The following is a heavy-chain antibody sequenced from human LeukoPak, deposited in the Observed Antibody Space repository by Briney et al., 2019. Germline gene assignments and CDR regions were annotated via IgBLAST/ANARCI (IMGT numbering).Heavy chain of an antibody. D-gene: IGHD5-18*01. CDR3: AKDQYSYGFNWFDP. Sequence: GGSLRLSCEGSAFIFSGHWMNWVRQTPGKGLEWVASIKEGGSERQYVDSVKGRFSISRDNSKNTLYLQMNSLRAEDTAVYYCAKDQYSYGFNWFDPWGQGTLVTVSS. CDR1: AFIFSGHW. CDR2: IKEGGSER. V-gene: IGHV3-7*03. J-gene: IGHJ5*02.